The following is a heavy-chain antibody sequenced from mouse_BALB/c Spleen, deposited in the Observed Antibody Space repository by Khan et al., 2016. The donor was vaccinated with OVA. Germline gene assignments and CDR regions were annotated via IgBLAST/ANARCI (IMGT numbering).Heavy chain of an antibody. CDR1: GFTFSTYG. J-gene: IGHJ3*01. V-gene: IGHV5-6*01. CDR3: TRLAYYYNSEGFAY. CDR2: ISSGGSYT. Sequence: MQLEESGGDLVKPGGSLKLSCATSGFTFSTYGMSWVRQTPDKRLEWVAAISSGGSYTYYPGSVKGRFTISRDNANNTLYLQMSSLKSEDTAIYYCTRLAYYYNSEGFAYWGQGTLVTGSA. D-gene: IGHD1-1*01.